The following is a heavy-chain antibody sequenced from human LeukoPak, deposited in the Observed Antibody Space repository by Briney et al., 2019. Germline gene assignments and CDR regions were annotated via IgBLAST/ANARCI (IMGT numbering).Heavy chain of an antibody. CDR2: IRNDGSGE. CDR1: GFTFSRYG. J-gene: IGHJ4*02. D-gene: IGHD5/OR15-5a*01. V-gene: IGHV3-30*02. Sequence: PGGFLRLSCAASGFTFSRYGMHWVRQAPGKGLEWVGLIRNDGSGEHYADFAKGRFTVSRDNSKDTMYLQMNSLRGDDTAVYYCARGIRDVDIVSPERRRGQGTLVTVSS. CDR3: ARGIRDVDIVSPERR.